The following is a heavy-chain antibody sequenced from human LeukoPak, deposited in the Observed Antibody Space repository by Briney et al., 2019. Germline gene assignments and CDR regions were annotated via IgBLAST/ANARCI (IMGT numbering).Heavy chain of an antibody. CDR3: ARGPYCSSTSCFYYYYYMDV. D-gene: IGHD2-2*01. Sequence: SETPSLTCTVSGGSISSYYWSWIRQPPGKGLEWIGYIYYSGSTNYNPSLKSRVTISVDTSKNQFSLKLSSVTAADTAVYYCARGPYCSSTSCFYYYYYMDVWGKGTTVTVSS. J-gene: IGHJ6*03. CDR1: GGSISSYY. V-gene: IGHV4-59*01. CDR2: IYYSGST.